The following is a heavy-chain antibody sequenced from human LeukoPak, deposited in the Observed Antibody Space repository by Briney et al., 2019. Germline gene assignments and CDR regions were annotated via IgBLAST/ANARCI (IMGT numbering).Heavy chain of an antibody. CDR3: STSGQHWDVFDY. CDR2: TKSKSHGGRT. J-gene: IGHJ4*02. Sequence: GGSLRLSCGASGLTFSNAWMSWVRQAPGKGLEWVGRTKSKSHGGRTDYAAPVKGRFTISRDDSKNTLYLQMNSLKIEDTAVYHCSTSGQHWDVFDYWGQGTLVTVSS. D-gene: IGHD1-1*01. CDR1: GLTFSNAW. V-gene: IGHV3-15*01.